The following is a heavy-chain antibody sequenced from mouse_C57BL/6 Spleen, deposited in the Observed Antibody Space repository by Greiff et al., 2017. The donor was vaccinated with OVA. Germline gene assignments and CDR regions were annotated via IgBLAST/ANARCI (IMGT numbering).Heavy chain of an antibody. Sequence: VQGVESGAELVMPGASVKLSCKASGYTFTSYWMHWVKQRPGQGLEWIGEIDPSDSYTNYNQKFKGKSTLTVDKPSSTAYMQLSSLTSEDSAVYYCARVTGTGTPHWYFDVWGTGTTVTVSS. CDR3: ARVTGTGTPHWYFDV. J-gene: IGHJ1*03. CDR1: GYTFTSYW. V-gene: IGHV1-69*01. D-gene: IGHD4-1*01. CDR2: IDPSDSYT.